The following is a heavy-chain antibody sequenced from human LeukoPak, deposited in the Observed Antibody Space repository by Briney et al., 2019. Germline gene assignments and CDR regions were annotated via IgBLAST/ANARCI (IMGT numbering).Heavy chain of an antibody. V-gene: IGHV3-23*01. J-gene: IGHJ4*02. D-gene: IGHD5-12*01. Sequence: GGSLRLSCAASGFTFSTYAMSWVRQAPGKGLEWVSAISGSGGSTYYADSVKGRFTISRDHPKKTLYLQMSGLRAEDTALYYCAKEKVAQDYWGQGTLVTVSS. CDR1: GFTFSTYA. CDR3: AKEKVAQDY. CDR2: ISGSGGST.